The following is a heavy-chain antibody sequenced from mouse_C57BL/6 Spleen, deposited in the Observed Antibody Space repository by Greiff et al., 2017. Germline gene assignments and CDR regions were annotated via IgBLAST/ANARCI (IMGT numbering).Heavy chain of an antibody. D-gene: IGHD3-2*02. CDR3: VPDSSGYPFAY. CDR2: INPSSGYT. V-gene: IGHV1-4*01. J-gene: IGHJ3*01. CDR1: GYTFTSYT. Sequence: QVQLKESGAELARPGASVKMSCKASGYTFTSYTMHWVKQRPGQGLEWIGYINPSSGYTKYNQKFKDKATLTADKSSSTAYMQLSSLTSEDSAVYYCVPDSSGYPFAYWGQGTLVTVSA.